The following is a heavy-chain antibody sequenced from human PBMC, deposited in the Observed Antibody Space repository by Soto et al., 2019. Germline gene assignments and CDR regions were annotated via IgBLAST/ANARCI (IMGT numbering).Heavy chain of an antibody. V-gene: IGHV3-48*03. CDR3: AKELQSHYYYYGMDV. Sequence: PGGSLRLSCAASGFAFSSYEMNWVRQAPGKGLEWLSYISSSGNTIYYADSVKGRFTIPRDNAKNSLYLQMNSLRAEDTAVYYCAKELQSHYYYYGMDVWGQGTTVTVSS. D-gene: IGHD4-4*01. CDR1: GFAFSSYE. CDR2: ISSSGNTI. J-gene: IGHJ6*02.